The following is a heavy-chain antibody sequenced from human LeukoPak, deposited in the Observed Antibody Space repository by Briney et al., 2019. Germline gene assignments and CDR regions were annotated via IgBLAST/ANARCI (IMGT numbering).Heavy chain of an antibody. CDR2: INHSGST. D-gene: IGHD2-2*01. CDR1: GGSFSGYY. V-gene: IGHV4-34*01. J-gene: IGHJ4*02. CDR3: ARVLLAPYLKSPCDY. Sequence: SETLSLTCAVYGGSFSGYYWSWLRQPPGKGLEWIGEINHSGSTNFNPSLKRRVTISVDTSKNQFSLKLSSVTAADTAVYYCARVLLAPYLKSPCDYWGQGTLVTVSS.